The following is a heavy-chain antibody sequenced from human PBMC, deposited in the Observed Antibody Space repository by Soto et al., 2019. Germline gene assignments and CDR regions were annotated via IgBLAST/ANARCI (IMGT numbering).Heavy chain of an antibody. J-gene: IGHJ6*02. CDR1: GGTFSSYA. Sequence: SVKVSCKASGGTFSSYAISWVRQAPGQGLEWMGGIIPIFGTANYAQKFQGRVTITADESTSTAYMELSSLRSEDTAVYYCARGATSSSGSYSYYYYGMDFWGQGTKVTVS. V-gene: IGHV1-69*13. D-gene: IGHD1-26*01. CDR2: IIPIFGTA. CDR3: ARGATSSSGSYSYYYYGMDF.